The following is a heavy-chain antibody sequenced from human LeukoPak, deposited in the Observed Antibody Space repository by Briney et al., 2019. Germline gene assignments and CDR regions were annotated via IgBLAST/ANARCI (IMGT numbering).Heavy chain of an antibody. Sequence: GGSLRLSCAASGFTFSSYWMSWVRQAPGRGLEWVANIKQDGSEKYYVDSVKGRFTISRDNAKNSLYLQMNSLRAEDTAVYYCARASYYDFWSGYYQDYYYYMDVWGKGTTVTVSS. V-gene: IGHV3-7*01. J-gene: IGHJ6*03. CDR3: ARASYYDFWSGYYQDYYYYMDV. CDR1: GFTFSSYW. CDR2: IKQDGSEK. D-gene: IGHD3-3*01.